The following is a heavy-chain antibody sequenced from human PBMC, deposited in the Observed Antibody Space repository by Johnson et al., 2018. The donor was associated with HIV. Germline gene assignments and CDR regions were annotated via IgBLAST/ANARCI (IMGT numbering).Heavy chain of an antibody. CDR2: ISSDGYNK. J-gene: IGHJ3*02. V-gene: IGHV3-30*07. Sequence: VQVLESGGGVVQRGGSLRLSCAASGFTFSNYWMSWVRQAPGKGLEWVALISSDGYNKYYAGSVRGRFTVSRDNSKNTLYLQMNSLRAEDTAVYYCARACRDGYTCDAFDIWGQGTMVTVSS. D-gene: IGHD5-24*01. CDR1: GFTFSNYW. CDR3: ARACRDGYTCDAFDI.